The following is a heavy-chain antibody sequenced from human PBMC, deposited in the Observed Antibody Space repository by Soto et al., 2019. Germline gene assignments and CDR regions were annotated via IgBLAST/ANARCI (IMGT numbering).Heavy chain of an antibody. CDR1: GGSISSYY. D-gene: IGHD5-12*01. CDR3: ARLRRDGYNLWFFDY. Sequence: SETLSLTCTVSGGSISSYYWSWIRRPPGKGLEWIGYIYYSGSTNYNPSLKSRITISVDTSKNQFSLKLSSVTAADTAVYYCARLRRDGYNLWFFDYWGQGTLVTVSS. CDR2: IYYSGST. V-gene: IGHV4-59*12. J-gene: IGHJ4*02.